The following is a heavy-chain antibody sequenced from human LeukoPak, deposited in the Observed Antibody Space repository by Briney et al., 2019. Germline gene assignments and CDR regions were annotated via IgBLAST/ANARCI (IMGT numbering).Heavy chain of an antibody. J-gene: IGHJ4*02. CDR2: MNPNSGNT. CDR1: GYTFTSYD. V-gene: IGHV1-8*03. Sequence: ASVKVSCKASGYTFTSYDINWVRQATGQGLEWMGWMNPNSGNTVFAQKFRGRVTFSRSTSISTAYMELSSLKSQDTAVYYCARADSPGASYHYWGQGTLVTVPS. CDR3: ARADSPGASYHY. D-gene: IGHD1-26*01.